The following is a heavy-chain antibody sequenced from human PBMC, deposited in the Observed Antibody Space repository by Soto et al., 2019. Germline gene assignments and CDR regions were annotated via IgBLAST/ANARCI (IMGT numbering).Heavy chain of an antibody. CDR3: AKDSADTILALFDY. Sequence: GGSLRLSCAASGFTFSSYAMSWVRQAPGKGLEWVSAISGGAGTTYYADSVKGRFTISRDNSKNTLYLQMNSLRAGDTAIYYCAKDSADTILALFDYWGQGSLVTVSS. CDR2: ISGGAGTT. D-gene: IGHD6-25*01. J-gene: IGHJ4*02. V-gene: IGHV3-23*01. CDR1: GFTFSSYA.